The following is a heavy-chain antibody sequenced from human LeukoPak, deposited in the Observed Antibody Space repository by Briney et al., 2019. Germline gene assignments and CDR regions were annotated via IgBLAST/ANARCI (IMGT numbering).Heavy chain of an antibody. D-gene: IGHD4-17*01. CDR1: GYTFTDYA. J-gene: IGHJ4*02. CDR3: ARARWTSTVTTYYLDY. Sequence: ASVKVSCKTSGYTFTDYAVQWVRQAPGQRLEWMGWINAGNGKTEYSQKFQDRVTITRDTSATTAYLDLNSLRSEDTAVYYCARARWTSTVTTYYLDYWGQGTLVTVSS. CDR2: INAGNGKT. V-gene: IGHV1-3*01.